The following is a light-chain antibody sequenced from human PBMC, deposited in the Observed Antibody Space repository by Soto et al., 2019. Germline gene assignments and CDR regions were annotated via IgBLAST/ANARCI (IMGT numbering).Light chain of an antibody. V-gene: IGKV3-20*01. CDR3: QQYGSSPWT. Sequence: PGERATLSCRASQSVNSHLGWYQQKPGQAPRLLIYGAFSRATGTPDRFSGSESGTDFTLTISRLEPEDFAVYYCQQYGSSPWTFGQGTKVDIK. J-gene: IGKJ1*01. CDR2: GAF. CDR1: QSVNSH.